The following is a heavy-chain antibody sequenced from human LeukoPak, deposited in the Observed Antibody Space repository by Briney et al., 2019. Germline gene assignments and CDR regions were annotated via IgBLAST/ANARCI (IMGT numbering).Heavy chain of an antibody. Sequence: PSETLSLTCTVSGGSISSGGYYWSWIRQHPGKGLEWIGYIYYSGSTYYNPSLKSRVTISVDTSKNQFSLKLSSVTAADTAVYYCAGRVRYFDSLSSDYYYYMDVWGKGTTVTVSS. V-gene: IGHV4-31*03. CDR2: IYYSGST. J-gene: IGHJ6*03. CDR3: AGRVRYFDSLSSDYYYYMDV. CDR1: GGSISSGGYY. D-gene: IGHD3-9*01.